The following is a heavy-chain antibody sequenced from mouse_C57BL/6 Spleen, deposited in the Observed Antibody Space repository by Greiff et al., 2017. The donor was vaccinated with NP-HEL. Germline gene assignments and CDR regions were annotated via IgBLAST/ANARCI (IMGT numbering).Heavy chain of an antibody. J-gene: IGHJ1*03. CDR2: IHPNSGST. V-gene: IGHV1-64*01. CDR1: GYTFTSYW. Sequence: QVQLKQSGAELVKPGASVKLSCKASGYTFTSYWMHWVKQRPGQGLEWIGMIHPNSGSTNYNEKFKSKATLTVDKSSSTAYMQLSSLTSEDSAVYYCARTGTTVVADWYFDVWGTGTTVTVSS. D-gene: IGHD1-1*01. CDR3: ARTGTTVVADWYFDV.